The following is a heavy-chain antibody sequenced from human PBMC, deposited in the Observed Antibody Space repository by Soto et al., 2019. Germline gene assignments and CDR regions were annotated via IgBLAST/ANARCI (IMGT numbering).Heavy chain of an antibody. Sequence: GGSLRLSCAASGFTFSSYAMSWVRQAPGKGLEWVSAISGSGGSTYYADSVKGRFTISRDNSKNTLYLQMNSLIAEDTAVYSCAKDPGLRYGSGSYYNGFDYWGQGTLVTVSS. CDR2: ISGSGGST. D-gene: IGHD3-10*01. V-gene: IGHV3-23*01. CDR3: AKDPGLRYGSGSYYNGFDY. CDR1: GFTFSSYA. J-gene: IGHJ4*02.